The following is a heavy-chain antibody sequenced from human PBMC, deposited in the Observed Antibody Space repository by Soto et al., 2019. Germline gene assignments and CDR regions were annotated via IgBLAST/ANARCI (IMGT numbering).Heavy chain of an antibody. CDR3: AVGSVDIVPTGMKPFDP. CDR2: IIPIFGTA. CDR1: GGTFSNYA. D-gene: IGHD5-12*01. J-gene: IGHJ5*02. V-gene: IGHV1-69*12. Sequence: QVQLVQSGAEMKKPGSSVKVSCKASGGTFSNYAISWVRQAPGQGLEWMGGIIPIFGTANYAQKFQGRVTITAVESTSTAYMELSSLRSEDTAIYYCAVGSVDIVPTGMKPFDPWGQGTLVTVSS.